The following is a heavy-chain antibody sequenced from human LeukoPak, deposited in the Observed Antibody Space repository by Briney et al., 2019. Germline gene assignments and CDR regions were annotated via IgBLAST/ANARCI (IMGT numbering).Heavy chain of an antibody. J-gene: IGHJ4*02. Sequence: GGSLRLSCAASGFTFSSYGMHWVRQAPGKGLEWVAFIRYDGSNKYYADSVKGRFTISRDNSKNTLYLQMNSLRAEDTAVYYCAKVSLSPATYGGFDYWGQGTLVTVSS. CDR1: GFTFSSYG. V-gene: IGHV3-30*02. CDR2: IRYDGSNK. D-gene: IGHD4-23*01. CDR3: AKVSLSPATYGGFDY.